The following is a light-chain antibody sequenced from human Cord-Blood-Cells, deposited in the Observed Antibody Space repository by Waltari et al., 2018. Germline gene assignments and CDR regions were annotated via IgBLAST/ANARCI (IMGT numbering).Light chain of an antibody. Sequence: AIRMTQSPSSFSASTGDRVTITCRASQGISSYLAWYKQKPGKAPKILIYAASALQSGVPSRFSGSGSGTDFTLTISCLQSEDFATYYCQQYYSYPRTFGQGTKVEIK. V-gene: IGKV1-8*01. J-gene: IGKJ1*01. CDR1: QGISSY. CDR3: QQYYSYPRT. CDR2: AAS.